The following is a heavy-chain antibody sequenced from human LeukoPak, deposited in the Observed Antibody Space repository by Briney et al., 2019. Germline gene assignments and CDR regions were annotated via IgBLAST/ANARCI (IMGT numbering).Heavy chain of an antibody. CDR3: ARWYGDYVFDY. V-gene: IGHV4-4*07. D-gene: IGHD4-17*01. J-gene: IGHJ4*02. CDR1: GGSISSYY. Sequence: ASETLSLTCTVPGGSISSYYWSWIRQPAGKGLEWIGRIYSSGSINYNPSLRSRVTMSVDTSKNQFSLKLSSVTAADTAVYYCARWYGDYVFDYWGQGTLVTVSS. CDR2: IYSSGSI.